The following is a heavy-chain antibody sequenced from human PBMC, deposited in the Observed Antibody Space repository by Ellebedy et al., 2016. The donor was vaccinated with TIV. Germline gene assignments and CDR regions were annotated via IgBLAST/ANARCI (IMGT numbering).Heavy chain of an antibody. Sequence: AASVKVSCKASGGTFSSYAISWVRQAPGQGLEWMGRIIPILGIANYAQKFQGRVTITADKSTSTAYMELSSLRSKDTAVYYCARGGGAAAMPFDYWGQGTLVTVSS. V-gene: IGHV1-69*04. J-gene: IGHJ4*02. CDR1: GGTFSSYA. CDR2: IIPILGIA. D-gene: IGHD2-2*01. CDR3: ARGGGAAAMPFDY.